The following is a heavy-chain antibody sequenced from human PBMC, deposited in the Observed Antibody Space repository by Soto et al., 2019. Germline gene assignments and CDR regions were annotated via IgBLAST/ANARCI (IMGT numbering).Heavy chain of an antibody. CDR1: GFTFRDHA. Sequence: PGGSLRLSCAASGFTFRDHAMHWVRQAPGKGREWLAIIWNDGSNKFYAGSVQGRFTISRDNSKNTVYLQMNTLSAEDTAVYYCARALFPDVDIYAMDVWGQGKTVTVSS. CDR3: ARALFPDVDIYAMDV. J-gene: IGHJ6*02. D-gene: IGHD5-12*01. V-gene: IGHV3-33*01. CDR2: IWNDGSNK.